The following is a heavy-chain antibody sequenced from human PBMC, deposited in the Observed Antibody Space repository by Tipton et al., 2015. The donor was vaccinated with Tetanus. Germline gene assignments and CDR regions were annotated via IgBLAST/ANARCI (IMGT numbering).Heavy chain of an antibody. Sequence: GLVKPSETLSLTCTVSGSSIRGSGHYWTWIRQPPGKEPEWVGYVYHSGATNYHPSLKGRLAISADTSKNQFSLNLRSVITADTAVYYCARANNAYPKKGPFDYWGQGILVIVSS. CDR2: VYHSGAT. CDR1: GSSIRGSGHY. D-gene: IGHD3-16*01. CDR3: ARANNAYPKKGPFDY. V-gene: IGHV4-61*08. J-gene: IGHJ4*02.